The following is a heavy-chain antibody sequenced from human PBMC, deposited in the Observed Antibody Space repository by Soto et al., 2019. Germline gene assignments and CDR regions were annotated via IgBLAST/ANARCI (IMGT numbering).Heavy chain of an antibody. V-gene: IGHV1-69*19. CDR1: GGTFNTYA. D-gene: IGHD3-16*02. CDR3: ARSVGSGGVIGGFDY. CDR2: IFPMFDVP. Sequence: QVQLVQSGPEMKKPGSAVKVSCKASGGTFNTYAMNWVRQVPGQGLEWMGGIFPMFDVPRYAQKFQGRVTITLDESSTTANMDLSSLRFDDTAVYYCARSVGSGGVIGGFDYWGQGTLVSV. J-gene: IGHJ4*02.